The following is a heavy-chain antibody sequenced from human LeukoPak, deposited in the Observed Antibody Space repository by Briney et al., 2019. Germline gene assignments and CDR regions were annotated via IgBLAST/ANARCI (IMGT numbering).Heavy chain of an antibody. CDR2: ISGSGSTI. CDR3: AGDRDGYNYDFDY. CDR1: GFTFSDYY. J-gene: IGHJ4*02. Sequence: GGSLRLSCAASGFTFSDYYMSWIRQAPGKGLEWVSYISGSGSTIYYADSVKGRFTISRDNAKNSLYLQMNSLRAEDTAVYYCAGDRDGYNYDFDYWGQGTLVTVSS. V-gene: IGHV3-11*01. D-gene: IGHD5-24*01.